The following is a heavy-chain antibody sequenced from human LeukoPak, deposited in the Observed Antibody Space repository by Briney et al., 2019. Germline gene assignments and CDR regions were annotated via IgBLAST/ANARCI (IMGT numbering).Heavy chain of an antibody. CDR1: GFSFRDYY. CDR2: ISASGNII. V-gene: IGHV3-11*01. D-gene: IGHD4/OR15-4a*01. J-gene: IGHJ4*02. Sequence: PGGCLRLSCVASGFSFRDYYLSWVRQAPGQGLEWLSFISASGNIIHYEDSVKGRFTISRDDAKNSVFLQMDSLRTEDTALYYCARHMVITPFDSWGQGTLVTVSS. CDR3: ARHMVITPFDS.